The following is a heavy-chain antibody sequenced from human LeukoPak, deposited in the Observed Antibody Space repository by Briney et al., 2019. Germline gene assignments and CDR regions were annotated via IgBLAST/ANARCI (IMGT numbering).Heavy chain of an antibody. CDR1: GFTFGTYG. CDR2: ISNSDGNT. CDR3: AKATGTLGN. Sequence: QPGRSLRLSCAASGFTFGTYGMHWVRQAPGKGLEWVSTISNSDGNTYYADSVKGRFTISRDNSKNTLYLQMNSLTAEDTAIYYCAKATGTLGNWGQGTLVTVSS. V-gene: IGHV3-23*01. J-gene: IGHJ4*02. D-gene: IGHD1-1*01.